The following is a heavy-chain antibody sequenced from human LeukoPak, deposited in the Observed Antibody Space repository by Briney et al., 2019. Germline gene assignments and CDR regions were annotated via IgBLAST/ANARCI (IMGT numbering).Heavy chain of an antibody. CDR1: GFTFDDYA. Sequence: PGGSLRLSCAASGFTFDDYAIHWVRQAPGKGLEWVANIKQDGSEKYYVDSVKGRFTISRDNAKNSLYLQMNSLRAEDTAMYYCARDSAGNDYWGQGTLVTVSS. V-gene: IGHV3-7*01. CDR3: ARDSAGNDY. J-gene: IGHJ4*02. D-gene: IGHD6-13*01. CDR2: IKQDGSEK.